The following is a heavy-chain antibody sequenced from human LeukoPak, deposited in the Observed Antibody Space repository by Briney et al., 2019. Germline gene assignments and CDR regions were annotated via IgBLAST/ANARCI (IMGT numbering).Heavy chain of an antibody. Sequence: GGSLRLSCAASRFTFSSYWMTWVRQAPGKGLEWVANIKEDGSEKYYVDSVKGRFTISRDNAKNSLYLQMNSLRAEDTAVYYCATGHYYFDYWGQGTLVTVSS. CDR1: RFTFSSYW. J-gene: IGHJ4*02. CDR3: ATGHYYFDY. V-gene: IGHV3-7*01. CDR2: IKEDGSEK.